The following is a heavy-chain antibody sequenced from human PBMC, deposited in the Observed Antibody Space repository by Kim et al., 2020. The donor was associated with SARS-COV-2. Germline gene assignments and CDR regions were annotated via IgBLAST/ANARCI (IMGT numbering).Heavy chain of an antibody. CDR3: ARHGVVVVAAAFDY. J-gene: IGHJ4*02. Sequence: SETLSLTCTVSGGSISSSSYYWGWIRQPPGKGLEWIGSIYYSGSTYYNPSLKSRVTISVDTSKNQFSLKLSSVTAADTAVYYCARHGVVVVAAAFDYWGQGTLVTVSS. D-gene: IGHD2-15*01. CDR2: IYYSGST. CDR1: GGSISSSSYY. V-gene: IGHV4-39*01.